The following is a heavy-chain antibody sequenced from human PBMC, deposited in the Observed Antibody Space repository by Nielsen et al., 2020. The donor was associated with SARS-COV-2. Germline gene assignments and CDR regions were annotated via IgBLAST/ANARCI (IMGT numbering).Heavy chain of an antibody. V-gene: IGHV3-48*04. D-gene: IGHD6-13*01. CDR1: GFTFSSYS. CDR2: ISSSSSTI. Sequence: GGSLRLSCAASGFTFSSYSMNWVRQAPGKGLEWVSYISSSSSTIYYADSVKGRFTISRDNAKNSLYLQMNSLRAEDTALYYCAKLVDYYYGMDVWGQGTTVTVSS. CDR3: AKLVDYYYGMDV. J-gene: IGHJ6*02.